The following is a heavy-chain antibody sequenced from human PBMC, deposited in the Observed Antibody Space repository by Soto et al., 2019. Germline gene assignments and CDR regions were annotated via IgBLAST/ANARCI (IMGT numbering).Heavy chain of an antibody. J-gene: IGHJ4*02. CDR3: ARGRGRQLVYFDY. V-gene: IGHV3-7*01. Sequence: GGSLRLSCAASGFTFSRYWMSWVRQAPGKGLEWVANIKQDGSEKYYVDSVKGRFTISRDNAKNSLYLQMNSLRAEDTAVYYCARGRGRQLVYFDYWGQGTLVTVSS. D-gene: IGHD6-6*01. CDR1: GFTFSRYW. CDR2: IKQDGSEK.